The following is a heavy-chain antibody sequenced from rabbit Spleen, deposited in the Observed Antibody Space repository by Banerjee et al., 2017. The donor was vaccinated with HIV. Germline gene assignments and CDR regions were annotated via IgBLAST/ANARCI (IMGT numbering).Heavy chain of an antibody. CDR3: ARDTGSSFSTYGMDL. J-gene: IGHJ6*01. D-gene: IGHD8-1*01. CDR1: GFSFSSSYY. Sequence: QSLEESGGGLVQPEGSLTLTCTAPGFSFSSSYYMCWVRQAPGKGLEWIACIYAGSSGTTYYASWAKGRFTISKTSSTTVTLQMTSLTAADTATYFCARDTGSSFSTYGMDLWGPGTLVTVS. CDR2: IYAGSSGTT. V-gene: IGHV1S40*01.